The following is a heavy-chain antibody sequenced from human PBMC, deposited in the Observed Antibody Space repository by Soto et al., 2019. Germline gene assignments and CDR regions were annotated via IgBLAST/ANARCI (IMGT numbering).Heavy chain of an antibody. Sequence: GASVKVSCKASGYTFTSYGISWVRQAPGQGLEWMGWISAYNGNTNYAQKLQGRVTMTTDTSTSTAYMELRSLRSDDTAVYYCARDPGLPTMVHYYCCGMDVWGQGTTVTVSS. CDR2: ISAYNGNT. CDR3: ARDPGLPTMVHYYCCGMDV. CDR1: GYTFTSYG. D-gene: IGHD3-10*01. J-gene: IGHJ6*02. V-gene: IGHV1-18*04.